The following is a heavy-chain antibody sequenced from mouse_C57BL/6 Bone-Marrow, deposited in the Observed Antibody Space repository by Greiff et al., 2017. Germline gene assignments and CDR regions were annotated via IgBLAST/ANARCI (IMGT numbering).Heavy chain of an antibody. CDR1: GFTFSNYW. D-gene: IGHD1-3*01. J-gene: IGHJ2*01. V-gene: IGHV6-3*01. CDR3: TGREVKYYFDY. Sequence: EVKVEESGGGLVQPGGSMKLSCVASGFTFSNYWMNWVRQSPEKGLEWVAQIRLKSDNYATHYAESVKGRFTISRDDSKSSVYLQMNNLRAEDTGIYYCTGREVKYYFDYWGQGTTLTVSS. CDR2: IRLKSDNYAT.